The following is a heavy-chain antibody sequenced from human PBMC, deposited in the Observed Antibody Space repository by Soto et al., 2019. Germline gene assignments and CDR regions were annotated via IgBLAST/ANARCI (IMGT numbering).Heavy chain of an antibody. D-gene: IGHD3-22*01. V-gene: IGHV3-48*02. CDR1: GSMFIVYT. CDR3: ARSYYHDSSAYYYVY. CDR2: INSDSSSI. J-gene: IGHJ4*02. Sequence: GGSLRLSCAASGSMFIVYTMNWVLQAPWKGLEWISSINSDSSSIYHADSVKGRFTISRDNAKNSVDLQMNSLRDEDTAVYYCARSYYHDSSAYYYVYWGQRALVTVFS.